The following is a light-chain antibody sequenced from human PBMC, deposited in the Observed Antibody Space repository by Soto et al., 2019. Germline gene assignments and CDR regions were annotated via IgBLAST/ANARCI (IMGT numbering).Light chain of an antibody. CDR3: QQSYSTPWT. J-gene: IGKJ1*01. CDR2: GAS. Sequence: DIQMTQSPSSLSASVGDRVTISCRASQTISRDLTWYQQKPGKAPNLLIFGASTLQPGVPPMFSGSGSGTDFTLIISNLQPEDFATYFCQQSYSTPWTFGQGTK. CDR1: QTISRD. V-gene: IGKV1-39*01.